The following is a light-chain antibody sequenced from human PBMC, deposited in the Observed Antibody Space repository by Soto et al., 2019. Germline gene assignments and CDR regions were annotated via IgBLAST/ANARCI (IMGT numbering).Light chain of an antibody. CDR2: RAS. Sequence: DSEMTQSPASVSASVGDRVTITCRASQTISSWLDWYQQNKGKAPKLLIYRASNLESGVPSRLRGSGYGTELTLTISSMQNDDFATYYCQQFNSYSWTFGQGTKVDI. J-gene: IGKJ1*01. V-gene: IGKV1-5*03. CDR3: QQFNSYSWT. CDR1: QTISSW.